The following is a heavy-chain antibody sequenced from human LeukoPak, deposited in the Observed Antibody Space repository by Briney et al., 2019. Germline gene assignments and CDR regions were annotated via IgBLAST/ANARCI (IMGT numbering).Heavy chain of an antibody. D-gene: IGHD3-10*01. Sequence: SETLSLTCAVYGGSFSGYYWSWIRQPPGRGLEWIGEINHSGSTNYNPSLKSRVTISVDTSKNQFSLKLSSVTAADTAVYYCARVESMVRGVIFYWGQGTLVTVSS. CDR1: GGSFSGYY. J-gene: IGHJ4*02. CDR2: INHSGST. V-gene: IGHV4-34*01. CDR3: ARVESMVRGVIFY.